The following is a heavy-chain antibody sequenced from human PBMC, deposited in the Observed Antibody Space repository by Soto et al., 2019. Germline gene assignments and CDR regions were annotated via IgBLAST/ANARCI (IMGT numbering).Heavy chain of an antibody. Sequence: GGSLRLSCAASGFTFSSYDMHWVRQATGKGLEWVSAIGTAGDTYYPGSVKGRFTISRENAKNSLYLQMNSLRAGDTAVYYCARGGGSSWPYYYYGMDGWGQGTTVTVSS. CDR2: IGTAGDT. D-gene: IGHD6-13*01. V-gene: IGHV3-13*04. CDR3: ARGGGSSWPYYYYGMDG. J-gene: IGHJ6*02. CDR1: GFTFSSYD.